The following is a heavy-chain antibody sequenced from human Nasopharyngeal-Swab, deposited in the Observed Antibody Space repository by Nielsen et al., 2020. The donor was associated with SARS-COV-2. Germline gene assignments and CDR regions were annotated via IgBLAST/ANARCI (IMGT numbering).Heavy chain of an antibody. J-gene: IGHJ4*02. Sequence: RQAPGKGLEWIGEINHSGSTNYNPSLKSRVTISVDTSKNQFSLKLSSVTAADTAVYYCARGGDGYPIDYWGQGTLVTVSS. CDR2: INHSGST. V-gene: IGHV4-34*01. D-gene: IGHD5-24*01. CDR3: ARGGDGYPIDY.